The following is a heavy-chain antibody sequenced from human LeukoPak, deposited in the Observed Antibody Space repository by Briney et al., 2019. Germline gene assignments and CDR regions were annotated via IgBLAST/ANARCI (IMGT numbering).Heavy chain of an antibody. D-gene: IGHD1-26*01. V-gene: IGHV2-5*08. Sequence: TLSLTCTVSGGSISSYYWSWIRQPPGKGLEWLALIYWDDGERYSPSLKSRLTVTKDTFKNQVVLTMTNMDPVDTATYFCAHRFPGIVGFDYWGQGALVTVSS. CDR1: GGSISSYYW. CDR2: IYWDDGE. J-gene: IGHJ4*02. CDR3: AHRFPGIVGFDY.